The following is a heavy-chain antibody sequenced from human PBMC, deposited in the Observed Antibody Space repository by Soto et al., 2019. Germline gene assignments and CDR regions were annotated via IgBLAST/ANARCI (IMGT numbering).Heavy chain of an antibody. D-gene: IGHD1-26*01. CDR1: GFNFGFFG. CDR3: ARGNLSFDFDS. CDR2: ISGDGINT. V-gene: IGHV3-30*03. Sequence: QIQLVESGGDVVQPGKSLRLSCAASGFNFGFFGMHWVRQAPGKGLEWVAFISGDGINTQYADSVRGRFTLSRDYSRKTMYLQMDSLRDEDTALYYCARGNLSFDFDSVGLGTLVTVSS. J-gene: IGHJ4*02.